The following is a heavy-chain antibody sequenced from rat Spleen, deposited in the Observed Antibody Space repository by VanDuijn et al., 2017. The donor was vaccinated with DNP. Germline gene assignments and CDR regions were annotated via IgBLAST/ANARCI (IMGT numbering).Heavy chain of an antibody. CDR3: ARLPNSGSAFDY. V-gene: IGHV5-7*01. CDR2: IHSDGSST. CDR1: GFTFSDYN. D-gene: IGHD4-3*01. J-gene: IGHJ2*01. Sequence: EVHLVESGGGLVQPGRSLKLSCAASGFTFSDYNMAWVRQAPKKGLEWVTTIHSDGSSTYYRDSVKGRFTISRDNAKSTLYLQMDSLRSEETATYYCARLPNSGSAFDYWGQGVMVTVSS.